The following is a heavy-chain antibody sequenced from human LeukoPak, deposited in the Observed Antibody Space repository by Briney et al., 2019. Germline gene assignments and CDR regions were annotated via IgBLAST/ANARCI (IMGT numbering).Heavy chain of an antibody. CDR1: GGSISSGSYY. D-gene: IGHD3-3*01. Sequence: PPQTLSLTCTVSGGSISSGSYYWSWIRQPAGKGLEWIGRIYTSGSTNYNPSLKSRVTISVDTSKNQFSLKLSSVTAADTAVYYCACWSGWTDYWGQGTLVTVSS. CDR3: ACWSGWTDY. V-gene: IGHV4-61*02. J-gene: IGHJ4*02. CDR2: IYTSGST.